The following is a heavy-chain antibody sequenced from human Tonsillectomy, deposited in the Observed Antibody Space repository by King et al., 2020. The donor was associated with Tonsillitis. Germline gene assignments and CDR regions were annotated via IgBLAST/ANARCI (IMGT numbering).Heavy chain of an antibody. CDR1: GFTFSNYA. V-gene: IGHV3-23*04. D-gene: IGHD3-22*01. J-gene: IGHJ4*02. CDR3: AKDSGNTSGYYFSYFDY. Sequence: VQLVESGGGLVQPGGSLRLSCAASGFTFSNYAMTWVRQAPGKGLEWVSGISGSGSTTYYADSVKGRFTISRDHSKNTLYLQMNSLRAEDTAVYYCAKDSGNTSGYYFSYFDYWGQGTLVTVSS. CDR2: ISGSGSTT.